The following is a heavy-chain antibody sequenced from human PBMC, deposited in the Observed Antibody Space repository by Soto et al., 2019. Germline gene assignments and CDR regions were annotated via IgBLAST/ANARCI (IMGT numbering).Heavy chain of an antibody. CDR2: IWYDGSNK. Sequence: QVQLVESGGGVVQPGRSLRLSCAASGFTFSSYGMHWVRQAPGKGLEWVAVIWYDGSNKYYADSVKGRFTISRDNSKNTLYLQMNSLRAEDTAVYYCAREGSETYGAYLFDYWGQGTLVTVSS. V-gene: IGHV3-33*01. CDR3: AREGSETYGAYLFDY. D-gene: IGHD4-17*01. J-gene: IGHJ4*02. CDR1: GFTFSSYG.